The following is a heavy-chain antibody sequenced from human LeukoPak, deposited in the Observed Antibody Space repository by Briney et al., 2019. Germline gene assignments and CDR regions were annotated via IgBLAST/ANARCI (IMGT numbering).Heavy chain of an antibody. CDR3: ARGYCSSTSCYGTYYYYMDV. CDR2: INPNSGGT. CDR1: GYTFTSYY. J-gene: IGHJ6*03. D-gene: IGHD2-2*01. Sequence: GASVKVSCKASGYTFTSYYMHWVRQAPGQGLEWMGWINPNSGGTNYAQKFHGRVTMTRDTSISTAYMELSRLRSDDTAVYYCARGYCSSTSCYGTYYYYMDVWGRGTTVTVSS. V-gene: IGHV1-2*02.